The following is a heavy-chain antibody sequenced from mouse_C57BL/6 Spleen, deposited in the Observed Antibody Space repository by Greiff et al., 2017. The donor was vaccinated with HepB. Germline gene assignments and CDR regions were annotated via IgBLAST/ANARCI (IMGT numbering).Heavy chain of an antibody. CDR2: IYPGDGDT. CDR3: AREGNDYGRWHYFDY. CDR1: GYAFSSSW. V-gene: IGHV1-82*01. Sequence: VKLVESGPELVKPGASVKISCKASGYAFSSSWMNWVKQRPGKGLEWIGRIYPGDGDTNYNGKFKGKATLTADKSSSTAYMQPSSLTSEDSAVYFCAREGNDYGRWHYFDYWGQGTTLTVSS. J-gene: IGHJ2*01. D-gene: IGHD2-4*01.